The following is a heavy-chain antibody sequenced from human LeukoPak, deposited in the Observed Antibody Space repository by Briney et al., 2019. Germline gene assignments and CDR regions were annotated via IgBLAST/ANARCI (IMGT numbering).Heavy chain of an antibody. Sequence: PSETLSLTCTVSGGSISSYYWSWIRQPPGKGLEWIGYIYTSGSTNYNPSLKGRVTISVDTSKNQFSLKLSSVTAADTAVYYCARLFTYYYGAGSYKTGYYYYYYMDVWGKGTTVTVSS. D-gene: IGHD3-10*01. CDR2: IYTSGST. CDR1: GGSISSYY. J-gene: IGHJ6*03. V-gene: IGHV4-4*09. CDR3: ARLFTYYYGAGSYKTGYYYYYYMDV.